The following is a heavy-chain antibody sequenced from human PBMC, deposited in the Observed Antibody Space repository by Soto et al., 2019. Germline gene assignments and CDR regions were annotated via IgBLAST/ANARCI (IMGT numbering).Heavy chain of an antibody. V-gene: IGHV3-21*01. Sequence: GGSLRLSCAASGFTFSSYSMNWVRQAPGKGLEWASSISSSSSYIYYADSVKGRFTISRDNAKNSLYLQMNSLRAEDTAVYYCARPRGVRGVSDAFDIWGQGTMVTVSS. CDR1: GFTFSSYS. D-gene: IGHD3-10*01. J-gene: IGHJ3*02. CDR2: ISSSSSYI. CDR3: ARPRGVRGVSDAFDI.